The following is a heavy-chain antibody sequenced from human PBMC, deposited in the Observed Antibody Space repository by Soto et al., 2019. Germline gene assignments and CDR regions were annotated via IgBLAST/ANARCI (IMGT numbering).Heavy chain of an antibody. CDR3: ARDRSAAPGHFDF. CDR1: GYAFNTYG. Sequence: GASVKVSCKSSGYAFNTYGISWVRQAPGQGLEWMGWSSPNNDNKNYAQKLQGRVTVTTDTSTSTAYMELRSLRSDDTAVYYCARDRSAAPGHFDFWGQGTLVTVSS. CDR2: SSPNNDNK. V-gene: IGHV1-18*01. D-gene: IGHD6-13*01. J-gene: IGHJ4*02.